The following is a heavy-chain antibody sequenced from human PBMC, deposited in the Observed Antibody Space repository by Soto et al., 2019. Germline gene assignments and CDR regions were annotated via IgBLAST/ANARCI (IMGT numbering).Heavy chain of an antibody. Sequence: QVQLRESGPGLVKPSQTLSLTCSVSGASVAGGSYYWRWVRQPPGKGLEWIGYIPSRGRPFYNPSLTSRGTISADTSNNQLALQLTSVTAADTAVYYCARDTYSGYDFGLWGQGTLGTVSS. J-gene: IGHJ5*02. D-gene: IGHD5-12*01. CDR2: IPSRGRP. CDR1: GASVAGGSYY. CDR3: ARDTYSGYDFGL. V-gene: IGHV4-30-4*01.